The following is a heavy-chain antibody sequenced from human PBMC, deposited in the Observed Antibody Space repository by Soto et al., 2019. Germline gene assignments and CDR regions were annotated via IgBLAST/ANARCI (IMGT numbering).Heavy chain of an antibody. Sequence: QVQLVESGGGVVQPGRSLRLSCAASGFTFSSYAMHWVRQAPGKGLEWVAVISYDGSNKYYAASVKGRFTISRDNSKNTLYLQMNSLRAEDTAVYYCARGGGYYDFWSGFDYWGQGTLVTVSS. D-gene: IGHD3-3*01. CDR2: ISYDGSNK. CDR3: ARGGGYYDFWSGFDY. J-gene: IGHJ4*02. CDR1: GFTFSSYA. V-gene: IGHV3-30-3*01.